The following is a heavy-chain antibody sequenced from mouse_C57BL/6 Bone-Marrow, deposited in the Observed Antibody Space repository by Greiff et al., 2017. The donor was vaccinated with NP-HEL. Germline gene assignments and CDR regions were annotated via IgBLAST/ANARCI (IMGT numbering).Heavy chain of an antibody. CDR1: GFNIKDDY. V-gene: IGHV14-4*01. J-gene: IGHJ4*01. CDR3: TTYYDYPYYAMDY. Sequence: EVQLQQSGAELVRPGASVKLSCTASGFNIKDDYMHWVKQRPEQGLEWIGWIDPENGDTEYASKVQGKATITADTSSNTAYLQLSSLTSEDTAVYYCTTYYDYPYYAMDYWGQGTSVTVSS. CDR2: IDPENGDT. D-gene: IGHD2-4*01.